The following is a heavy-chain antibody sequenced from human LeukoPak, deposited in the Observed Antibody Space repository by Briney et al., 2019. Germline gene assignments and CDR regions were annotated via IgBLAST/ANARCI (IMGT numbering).Heavy chain of an antibody. V-gene: IGHV4-39*01. CDR2: IAYSGST. D-gene: IGHD3-22*01. Sequence: SETLSLTCTVSGGSISTTTYYWGYIRKPPGTGLEWIGSIAYSGSTYYNPSLRSRVSISIDTSENHFSLKLSSVTAADTAVYYCARRFDRNGRGAFDHWGQGSLVTVSS. CDR3: ARRFDRNGRGAFDH. J-gene: IGHJ4*02. CDR1: GGSISTTTYY.